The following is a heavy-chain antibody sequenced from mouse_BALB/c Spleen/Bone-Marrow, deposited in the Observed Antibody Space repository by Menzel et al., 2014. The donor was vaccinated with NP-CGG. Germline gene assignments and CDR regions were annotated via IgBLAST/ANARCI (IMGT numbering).Heavy chain of an antibody. CDR3: ASLYFYGSSYYTMDY. CDR1: GFTFSSYA. V-gene: IGHV5-6-5*01. CDR2: ISSGGST. J-gene: IGHJ4*01. Sequence: EVMLVESGGGLVKPGGSLKLSCAASGFTFSSYAMSWVRQTPEKRLEWVASISSGGSTYYPDSVKGRFTISRDNARNILYLQMSSRRSEDTAMYYCASLYFYGSSYYTMDYWGQGTSVTVSS. D-gene: IGHD1-1*01.